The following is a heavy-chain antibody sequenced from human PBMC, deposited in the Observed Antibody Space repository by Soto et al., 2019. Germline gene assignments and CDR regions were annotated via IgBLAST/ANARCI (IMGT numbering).Heavy chain of an antibody. V-gene: IGHV1-2*04. CDR2: INPNSGGT. J-gene: IGHJ6*02. Sequence: ASVKVSCKASGYTFTSYAMHWVRQAPGQRLEWMGWINPNSGGTNYAQKFQGWVTMTRDTSISTAYMELSRLRSDDTAVYYCARVGSNYNYGMDGRAQGTTDTGSS. CDR1: GYTFTSYA. CDR3: ARVGSNYNYGMDG. D-gene: IGHD3-16*01.